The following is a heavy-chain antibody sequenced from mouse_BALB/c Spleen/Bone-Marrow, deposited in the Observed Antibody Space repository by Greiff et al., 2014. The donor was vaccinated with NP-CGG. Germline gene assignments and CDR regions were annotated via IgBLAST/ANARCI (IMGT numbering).Heavy chain of an antibody. Sequence: EVMLAESGGGLVQPGDSLRLSCATSGFTFSDFYMEWVRQPPGKRLEWIAASRNKAKYYTTEYSASVKGRFIVSRDTSQSVLYLQMNALRAEDTAIYYCARDVGYGNYFVYWGQGTLVTVSA. CDR3: ARDVGYGNYFVY. CDR2: SRNKAKYYTT. D-gene: IGHD2-10*02. V-gene: IGHV7-1*02. J-gene: IGHJ3*01. CDR1: GFTFSDFY.